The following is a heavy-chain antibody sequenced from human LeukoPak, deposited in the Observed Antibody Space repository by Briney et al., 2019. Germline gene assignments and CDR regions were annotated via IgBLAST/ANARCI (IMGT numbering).Heavy chain of an antibody. Sequence: GASVKVSCKASGGTFSSYAISWVRQAPGQGLEWMGGIIPIFGTANYAQKFQGRVTITADESTSTAYMELSSLRSENTAVYYCARAGSGSYGFGYWGQGTLVTVSS. CDR1: GGTFSSYA. J-gene: IGHJ4*02. D-gene: IGHD3-10*01. CDR3: ARAGSGSYGFGY. V-gene: IGHV1-69*13. CDR2: IIPIFGTA.